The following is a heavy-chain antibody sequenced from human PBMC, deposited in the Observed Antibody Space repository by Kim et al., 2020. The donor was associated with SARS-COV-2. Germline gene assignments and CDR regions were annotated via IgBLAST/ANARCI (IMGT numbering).Heavy chain of an antibody. D-gene: IGHD5-12*01. CDR2: INHSGST. Sequence: SETLSLTCAVYGGSFSGYYWSWIRQPPGKGLEWIGEINHSGSTNYNPSLKSRVTISVDTSKNQFSLKLSSVTAADTAVYYCARGPIVATRNYYYYYGMDVWGQGTTVTVSS. CDR1: GGSFSGYY. CDR3: ARGPIVATRNYYYYYGMDV. V-gene: IGHV4-34*01. J-gene: IGHJ6*02.